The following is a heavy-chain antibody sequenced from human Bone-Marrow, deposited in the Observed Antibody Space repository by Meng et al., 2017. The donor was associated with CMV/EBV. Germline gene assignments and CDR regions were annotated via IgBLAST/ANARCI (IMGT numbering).Heavy chain of an antibody. CDR3: ARGAAATGGGSYRYYYYGMDV. V-gene: IGHV1-46*01. CDR1: EYTFSGYY. J-gene: IGHJ6*02. D-gene: IGHD1-26*01. Sequence: ASVKVSCKAAEYTFSGYYMHWVRQAPGQGLEWMGIINPSGGSTSYAQKFQGRVTMTRDTSTSTVYMELSSLRSEDTAVYYCARGAAATGGGSYRYYYYGMDVWGQGTTVTVSS. CDR2: INPSGGST.